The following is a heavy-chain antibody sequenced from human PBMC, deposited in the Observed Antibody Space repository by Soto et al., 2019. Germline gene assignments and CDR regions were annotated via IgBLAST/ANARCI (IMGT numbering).Heavy chain of an antibody. CDR2: IFHSGHT. J-gene: IGHJ3*02. Sequence: QLQLQESGSGLVKPSQTLSLTCAVSGGSISSGTYSWSWIRQPPGEGLEWIGYIFHSGHTYYNPSLKSRVTISIATSTNQFSLKLSSVTAADTAVYYCVRDGDYYDSAGYLTIWGQGTMVTVSS. CDR1: GGSISSGTYS. D-gene: IGHD3-22*01. V-gene: IGHV4-30-2*01. CDR3: VRDGDYYDSAGYLTI.